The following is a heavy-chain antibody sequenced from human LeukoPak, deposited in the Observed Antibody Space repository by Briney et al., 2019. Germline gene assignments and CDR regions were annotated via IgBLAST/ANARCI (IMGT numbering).Heavy chain of an antibody. D-gene: IGHD3-16*01. V-gene: IGHV4-34*01. CDR3: ARKRGYYFDY. J-gene: IGHJ4*02. CDR2: INHSGST. CDR1: GGSFSGYY. Sequence: SQTLSLTCAVYGGSFSGYYWSWIRQPPGKGLEWIGEINHSGSTNYNPSLKSRVTISVDTSKNQFSLKLSSVTAADTAVYYCARKRGYYFDYWGQGTLVTVSS.